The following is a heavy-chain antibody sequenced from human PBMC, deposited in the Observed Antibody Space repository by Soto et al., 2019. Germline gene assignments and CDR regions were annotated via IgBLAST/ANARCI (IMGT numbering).Heavy chain of an antibody. Sequence: QVQLVQSGAEVTKPGASVKVSCKASGYTFSSYYIHWVRQAPGQGLEWMAMINPSGGSTTYTQKFQGRVTMTRDTSTSKLYMELSSLTSEDTAVYYCARAAAAGNGRRVDVWGQGTTVTVSS. V-gene: IGHV1-46*01. CDR1: GYTFSSYY. CDR2: INPSGGST. D-gene: IGHD6-13*01. CDR3: ARAAAAGNGRRVDV. J-gene: IGHJ6*02.